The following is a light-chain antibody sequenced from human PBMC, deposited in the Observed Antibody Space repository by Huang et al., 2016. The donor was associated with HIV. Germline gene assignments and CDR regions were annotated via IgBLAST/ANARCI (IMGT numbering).Light chain of an antibody. V-gene: IGKV3-15*01. Sequence: EIIMTQSPATLSLSPGEAASLSCRANQSVATNLAWYLHRPGQSPRILIFGASTRASGLPGRFSGSGSGTQFTLTISRLQSEDFAVYYCQQYHNWPYTFGQGTKLEI. J-gene: IGKJ2*01. CDR1: QSVATN. CDR3: QQYHNWPYT. CDR2: GAS.